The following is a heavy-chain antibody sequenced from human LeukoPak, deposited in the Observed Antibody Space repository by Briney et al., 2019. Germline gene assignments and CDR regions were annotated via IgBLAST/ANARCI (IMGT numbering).Heavy chain of an antibody. CDR3: ARHLRWRTSFSPFDY. J-gene: IGHJ4*02. CDR2: INHSGST. V-gene: IGHV4-34*01. D-gene: IGHD3/OR15-3a*01. Sequence: SETLSLTCAVYGGSFSGYYWSWIRQPPGKGLEWIGEINHSGSTNYNPSLKSRVTISVDTSKNQLSLKLSSVTAADTAVYYCARHLRWRTSFSPFDYWGQGTLVTVSS. CDR1: GGSFSGYY.